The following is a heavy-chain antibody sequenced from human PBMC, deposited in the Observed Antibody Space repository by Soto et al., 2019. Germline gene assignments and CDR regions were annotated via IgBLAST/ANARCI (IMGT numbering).Heavy chain of an antibody. CDR2: IYYSGST. Sequence: PSETLSLTCTVSGGSISSGGYYWSWIRQHPGKGLEWIGYIYYSGSTYYNPSLKSRVTISVDTSKNQFSLKLSSVTAADTAVYYCARSLYYYDSSGYYAYYFDYWGQGTLVTV. D-gene: IGHD3-22*01. CDR1: GGSISSGGYY. CDR3: ARSLYYYDSSGYYAYYFDY. J-gene: IGHJ4*02. V-gene: IGHV4-31*03.